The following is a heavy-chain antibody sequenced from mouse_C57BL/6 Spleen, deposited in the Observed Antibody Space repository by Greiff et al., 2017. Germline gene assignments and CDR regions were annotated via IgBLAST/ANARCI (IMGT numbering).Heavy chain of an antibody. CDR1: GYTFTEYT. D-gene: IGHD2-4*01. CDR2: FYPGSGSI. Sequence: QVQLKESGAELVKPGASVKLSCKASGYTFTEYTIHWVKQRSGQGLEWIGWFYPGSGSIKYNEKFKDKATLTADKSSSTVYMELSRLTSEDSAVYFGARHEEVYDYDPRFAYWGQGTLVTVSA. J-gene: IGHJ3*01. CDR3: ARHEEVYDYDPRFAY. V-gene: IGHV1-62-2*01.